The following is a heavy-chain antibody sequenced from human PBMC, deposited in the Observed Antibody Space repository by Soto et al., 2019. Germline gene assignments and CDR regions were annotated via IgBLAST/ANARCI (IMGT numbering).Heavy chain of an antibody. CDR3: ANFHIQVYYDFWSGYFDY. J-gene: IGHJ4*02. D-gene: IGHD3-3*01. CDR1: GFTFSSYA. Sequence: EVQLLESGGGLVQPGGSLRLSCEASGFTFSSYAMSWVRKAPGKGLEWVSAISGSGGSTYYADAVKGRFTISRDNSKNTMYLQMNSLRAEDTAVYYCANFHIQVYYDFWSGYFDYWGQGTLVTVSS. CDR2: ISGSGGST. V-gene: IGHV3-23*01.